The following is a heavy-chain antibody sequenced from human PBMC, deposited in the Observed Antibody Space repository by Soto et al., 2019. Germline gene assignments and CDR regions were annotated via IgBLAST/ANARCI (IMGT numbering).Heavy chain of an antibody. CDR1: GFSLSTSGVS. V-gene: IGHV2-5*02. J-gene: IGHJ6*02. CDR3: AHRRTGMDV. CDR2: IYWDDDK. Sequence: QITLKESGPTLVKPTQTLTLTCTFSGFSLSTSGVSVGWVRQPPGKALEWLVVIYWDDDKRYSPSLKNRLTITKDTSKNQVVLSMTNMDPVDTATYYCAHRRTGMDVWGQGTTVTVSS.